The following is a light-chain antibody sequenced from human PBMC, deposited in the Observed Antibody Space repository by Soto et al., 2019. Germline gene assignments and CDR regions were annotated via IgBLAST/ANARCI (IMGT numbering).Light chain of an antibody. CDR1: SSDVGGYNY. Sequence: QSVLTQPASVSGSPGQSITISCSGTSSDVGGYNYVSWYQQYPGRAPKVIIYEVTNRPSGVSNRFSGSKSGNTASLTISGLQAEDEADYLCSSYTSSNSWVFGGGTKLTVL. CDR2: EVT. V-gene: IGLV2-14*03. CDR3: SSYTSSNSWV. J-gene: IGLJ3*02.